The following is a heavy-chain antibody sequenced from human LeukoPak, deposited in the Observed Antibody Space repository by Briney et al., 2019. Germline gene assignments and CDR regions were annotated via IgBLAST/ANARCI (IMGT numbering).Heavy chain of an antibody. V-gene: IGHV4-39*07. D-gene: IGHD3-22*01. CDR1: GGSFSGSNHY. CDR2: IYFGGST. CDR3: SSNNYYDADY. J-gene: IGHJ4*02. Sequence: PSETLSLTCTVSGGSFSGSNHYWGWIRQPPGKGLEWIGSIYFGGSTYYNPSLKSRLTISVDKSKNQFSLKLSSVTAADTAVYFCSSNNYYDADYWGQGTLVTVSS.